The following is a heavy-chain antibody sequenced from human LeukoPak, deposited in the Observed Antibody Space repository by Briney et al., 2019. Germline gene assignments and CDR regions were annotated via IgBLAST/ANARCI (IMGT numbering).Heavy chain of an antibody. J-gene: IGHJ4*02. CDR1: GGSFSGYY. V-gene: IGHV4-34*01. D-gene: IGHD3-16*02. CDR2: INRSGRT. CDR3: ARDRGLTFDYVWGTYRYIATPTGGIDN. Sequence: KPSETLSLTCAVYGGSFSGYYWSWVRQPPGKGLEWIGEINRSGRTNYNPSLKSRVTTSVDTSKNQFSLKLSSVTAADTTVYYCARDRGLTFDYVWGTYRYIATPTGGIDNWGQGTLVTVSS.